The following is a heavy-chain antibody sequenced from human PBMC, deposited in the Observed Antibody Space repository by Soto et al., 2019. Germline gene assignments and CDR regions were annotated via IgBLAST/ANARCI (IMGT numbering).Heavy chain of an antibody. CDR3: SRDLAAGDR. D-gene: IGHD6-13*01. Sequence: QVQLVQSGAEVKKPGASVKLSCRTSGYTFTDYYLHWVRQAPGQGLEWLGIINPASGSTNYAQELQGRVTMTRDTSTTTVYMELSGLRAEDTAIFYCSRDLAAGDRWGQGTLVTVSS. J-gene: IGHJ5*02. CDR2: INPASGST. V-gene: IGHV1-46*01. CDR1: GYTFTDYY.